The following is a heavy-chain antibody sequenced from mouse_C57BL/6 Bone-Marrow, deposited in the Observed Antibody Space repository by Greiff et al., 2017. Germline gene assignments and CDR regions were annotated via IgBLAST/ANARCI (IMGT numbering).Heavy chain of an antibody. J-gene: IGHJ2*01. D-gene: IGHD2-1*01. CDR1: GFTFSSYG. V-gene: IGHV5-6*02. CDR3: ARDPLYGNYDD. Sequence: DVKLVESGGDLVKPGGSLKLSCAASGFTFSSYGMSWVRQTPDKRLEWVATISSGGSYTYYPDSVKGRFTISRDNAKNTLYLQMSSLKSEDTAMYYCARDPLYGNYDDWGQGTTLTVSS. CDR2: ISSGGSYT.